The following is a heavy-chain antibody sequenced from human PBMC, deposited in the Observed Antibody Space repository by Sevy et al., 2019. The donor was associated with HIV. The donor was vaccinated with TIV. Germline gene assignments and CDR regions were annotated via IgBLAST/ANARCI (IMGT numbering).Heavy chain of an antibody. J-gene: IGHJ4*02. Sequence: ASVKVSCKASGYTFAVYYMHWVRQAPGQGLEWMGRINPNSGITNYAQKFQGRVTMTRDTSITTAYMELNRLGSDDTAVYCCAVLATISSFDYWGQGSLVTVSS. CDR1: GYTFAVYY. CDR3: AVLATISSFDY. D-gene: IGHD5-12*01. CDR2: INPNSGIT. V-gene: IGHV1-2*06.